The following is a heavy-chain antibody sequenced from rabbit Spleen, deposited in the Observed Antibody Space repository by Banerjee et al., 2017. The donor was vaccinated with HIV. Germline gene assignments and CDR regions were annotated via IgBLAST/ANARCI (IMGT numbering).Heavy chain of an antibody. CDR1: GFSFSDRDV. CDR3: ARDLAGAIGWNFYL. V-gene: IGHV1S45*01. CDR2: INTATGKP. D-gene: IGHD4-1*01. Sequence: EQLEESEGGLVKPEGSLTLTCKASGFSFSDRDVMCWVREAPGKGLEWIACINTATGKPVYATWAKGRFTISTTSSTTVTLQMTSLTAADTATYFCARDLAGAIGWNFYLWGQGTLVTVS. J-gene: IGHJ4*01.